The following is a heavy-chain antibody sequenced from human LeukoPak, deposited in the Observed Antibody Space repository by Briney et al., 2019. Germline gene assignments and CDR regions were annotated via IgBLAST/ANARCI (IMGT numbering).Heavy chain of an antibody. CDR1: GGSISSGGYY. Sequence: SETLSLTCTVSGGSISSGGYYWSWLRQPPGKGLEWIGYIYHSGSTYYNPSLKSRVTISVDRSKNQFSLKLSSATAADTAVYYCARSLDCSSTSCYTFDYWGQGTLVTVSS. J-gene: IGHJ4*02. D-gene: IGHD2-2*02. CDR2: IYHSGST. CDR3: ARSLDCSSTSCYTFDY. V-gene: IGHV4-30-2*01.